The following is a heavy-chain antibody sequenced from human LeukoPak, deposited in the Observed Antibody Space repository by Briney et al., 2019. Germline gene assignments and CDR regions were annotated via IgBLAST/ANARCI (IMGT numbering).Heavy chain of an antibody. V-gene: IGHV4-59*01. D-gene: IGHD3-16*01. J-gene: IGHJ4*02. Sequence: SETLSLTCAVYGGSFSGYYWSWIRQPPGRGLEWIGHVYYSGSTNYNPSLKTRVTILIDTSKNQFSLKLSSVTAADTAVYYCARTSPPYDVSPYYFDYWGQGTLVTVSS. CDR1: GGSFSGYY. CDR3: ARTSPPYDVSPYYFDY. CDR2: VYYSGST.